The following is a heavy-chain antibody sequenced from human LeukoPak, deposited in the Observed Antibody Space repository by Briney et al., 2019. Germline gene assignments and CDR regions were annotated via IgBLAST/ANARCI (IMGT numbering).Heavy chain of an antibody. D-gene: IGHD1-20*01. Sequence: GGSLKLSCAASGFSFSGSAMHWVRQASGKGLEWVGRIRSKGNNYAATYGASVKGRFTIARDDAKNTTYLQMNGLKTEDTAVYYCVRNNCDSGFAFDIWGQGTMVTVSS. CDR3: VRNNCDSGFAFDI. CDR2: IRSKGNNYAA. V-gene: IGHV3-73*01. J-gene: IGHJ3*02. CDR1: GFSFSGSA.